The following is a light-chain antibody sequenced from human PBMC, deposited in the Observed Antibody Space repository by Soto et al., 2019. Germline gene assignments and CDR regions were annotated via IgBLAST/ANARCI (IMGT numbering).Light chain of an antibody. CDR2: EVS. CDR1: SSDIGCYNY. J-gene: IGLJ2*01. V-gene: IGLV2-8*01. CDR3: ISYAGSNTYVV. Sequence: QSALTQPPSASGSPGQSVTISCTGTSSDIGCYNYVSWYQQHPGKAPKLMIYEVSRRPSGVPDRFSGSPSGNTASLSVSGLQAEDEADYYCISYAGSNTYVVFGGGTKLTVL.